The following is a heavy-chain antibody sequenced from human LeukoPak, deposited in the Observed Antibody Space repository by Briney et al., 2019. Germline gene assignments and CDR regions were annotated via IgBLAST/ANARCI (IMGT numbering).Heavy chain of an antibody. Sequence: PSETLSLTCTVSGGSINSNNYYWGWIRQPPGKGLEWIGTIYYSRSTYYNPSLKSRVTISVDTSKNQFSLKLSSVTAADTAVYYCARRIAVAASTWFDPWGQGALVTVSS. CDR1: GGSINSNNYY. CDR2: IYYSRST. D-gene: IGHD6-19*01. J-gene: IGHJ5*02. V-gene: IGHV4-39*01. CDR3: ARRIAVAASTWFDP.